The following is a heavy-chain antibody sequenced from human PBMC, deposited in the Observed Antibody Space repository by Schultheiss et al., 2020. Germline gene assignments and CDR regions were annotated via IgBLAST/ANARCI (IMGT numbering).Heavy chain of an antibody. CDR2: IRNKANGGTT. CDR3: ARPPEGSGTQYGDY. CDR1: GFTFSDYY. D-gene: IGHD3-3*01. Sequence: GGSLRLSCAASGFTFSDYYMSWVRQAPGKGLEWVGFIRNKANGGTTEWTTSVKGRFTISRDDSKSITYLQMNSLRAEDTAVYYCARPPEGSGTQYGDYWGQGTLVTVSS. J-gene: IGHJ4*02. V-gene: IGHV3-71*01.